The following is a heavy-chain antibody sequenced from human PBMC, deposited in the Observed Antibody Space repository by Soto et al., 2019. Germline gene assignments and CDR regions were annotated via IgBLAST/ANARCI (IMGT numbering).Heavy chain of an antibody. CDR1: GYTFTGYY. D-gene: IGHD4-17*01. V-gene: IGHV1-2*04. Sequence: XSVKVSFNASGYTFTGYYMHVVRQTPGQGLEWMGWINPNSGGTNYAQKFQGWVTMTRDTSISTAYMELSRMRSDDTAVYYCARDEPTAFSFDYWGQGTLVTVSS. J-gene: IGHJ4*02. CDR3: ARDEPTAFSFDY. CDR2: INPNSGGT.